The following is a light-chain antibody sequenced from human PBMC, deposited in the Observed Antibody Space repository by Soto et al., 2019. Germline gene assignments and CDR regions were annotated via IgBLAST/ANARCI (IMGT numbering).Light chain of an antibody. V-gene: IGLV2-14*03. CDR3: SSYTSSSTYV. CDR1: SSDVGGYDY. CDR2: DVT. Sequence: QPVLTQPASVSGSPGQSITISCTGTSSDVGGYDYVSWYQQHPDKAPKFLIYDVTNRPSGVSNRFSGSKSGNTASLTISGLQAEDEDDYYCSSYTSSSTYVFGTGTKLTVL. J-gene: IGLJ1*01.